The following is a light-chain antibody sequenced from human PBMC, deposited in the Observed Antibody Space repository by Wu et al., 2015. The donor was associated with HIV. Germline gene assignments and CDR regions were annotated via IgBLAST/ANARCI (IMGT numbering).Light chain of an antibody. CDR2: GAS. Sequence: EIVLTQSPGTLSLSPGERATLSCRASQSVSNSFLAWYQQKPGQAPRLLIYGASFRATGIPDRFSGSGSGTDFTLTISRLEPEDFAVYYCQQYGSSPRTFGQGTRLEIK. J-gene: IGKJ5*01. CDR1: QSVSNSF. V-gene: IGKV3-20*01. CDR3: QQYGSSPRT.